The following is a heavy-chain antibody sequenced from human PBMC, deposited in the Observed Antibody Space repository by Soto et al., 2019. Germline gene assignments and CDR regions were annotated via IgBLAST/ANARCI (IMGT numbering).Heavy chain of an antibody. CDR3: ARLFYYYCSGSYSSPVFDYYYYMDV. CDR2: IYYSGST. Sequence: SETLSLTCTVSGGSISSYYWSWIRQSPGKGLEWIGYIYYSGSTNYNPSLKSRVTISVDTSKNQFSLKLSSVTAADTAVYYCARLFYYYCSGSYSSPVFDYYYYMDVWGKGTTVTVS. J-gene: IGHJ6*03. V-gene: IGHV4-59*01. D-gene: IGHD3-10*01. CDR1: GGSISSYY.